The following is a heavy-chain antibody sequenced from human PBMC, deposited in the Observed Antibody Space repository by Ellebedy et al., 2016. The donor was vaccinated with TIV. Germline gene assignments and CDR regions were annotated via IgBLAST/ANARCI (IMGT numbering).Heavy chain of an antibody. D-gene: IGHD5-18*01. CDR2: ISSSSSYI. Sequence: GESLKISCAASGFTFSSYSMNWVRQAPGKGLEWVSSISSSSSYIYYADSVKGRFTISRDNAKNSLYLQMNSRRAEDTAVYSCARDHLGYSYGYCDYWGQGTLVTVSS. CDR1: GFTFSSYS. J-gene: IGHJ4*02. V-gene: IGHV3-21*01. CDR3: ARDHLGYSYGYCDY.